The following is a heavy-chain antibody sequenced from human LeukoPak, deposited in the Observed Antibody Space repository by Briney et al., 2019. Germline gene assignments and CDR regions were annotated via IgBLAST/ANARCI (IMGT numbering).Heavy chain of an antibody. J-gene: IGHJ4*02. V-gene: IGHV1-3*01. CDR3: ARDVLGTNDY. CDR2: ITGDNGDT. D-gene: IGHD1-7*01. CDR1: GYTFISYA. Sequence: GASVKVSCKASGYTFISYAMHWVRQAPGQRLEWMGWITGDNGDTKYSQKFQGRITITRDTSASTAYMELSSLRSEDTAVYYCARDVLGTNDYWGQGTLVTVSS.